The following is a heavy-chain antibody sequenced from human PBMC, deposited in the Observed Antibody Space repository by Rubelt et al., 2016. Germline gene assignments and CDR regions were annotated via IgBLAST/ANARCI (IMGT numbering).Heavy chain of an antibody. CDR1: GGSFSGYY. J-gene: IGHJ5*02. Sequence: QVQLQQWGAGLLKPSETLSLTCAVYGGSFSGYYWSWIRQPPGKGLEWIGYIYYSGSTNYNPSLKSRVTMSVDTSKNQFSLKVRSVTAADTAVYYCARDAVLGVAAGTGWFDPWGQGTLVTVSS. D-gene: IGHD6-13*01. V-gene: IGHV4-34*11. CDR2: IYYSGST. CDR3: ARDAVLGVAAGTGWFDP.